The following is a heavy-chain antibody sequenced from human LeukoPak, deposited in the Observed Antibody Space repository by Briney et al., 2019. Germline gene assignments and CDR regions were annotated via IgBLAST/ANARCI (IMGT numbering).Heavy chain of an antibody. Sequence: GGSLRLSCAASGFTFSSYSMNWVRQAPGKGLEWVSSISSSSSYISHAHSVKGRFTISRDNAKHSLYLQMNSLRAEDTAVYYCARVEYDILTGYNDYWGQGTLVTVCS. CDR3: ARVEYDILTGYNDY. J-gene: IGHJ4*02. V-gene: IGHV3-21*01. D-gene: IGHD3-9*01. CDR2: ISSSSSYI. CDR1: GFTFSSYS.